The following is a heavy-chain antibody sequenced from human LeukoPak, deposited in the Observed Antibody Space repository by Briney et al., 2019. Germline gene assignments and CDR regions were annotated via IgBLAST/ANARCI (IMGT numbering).Heavy chain of an antibody. Sequence: PSQTLSLTCTVSGGSISSGGYYWSWIRQHPGKGLEWIGYIYYSGSTYYNPSLKSRVTISVDTSKNQFSLKLSSVTAADTAVYYCARVPYCTNGVCYRWGYYYYYGMDVWGQGTTVTVSS. CDR3: ARVPYCTNGVCYRWGYYYYYGMDV. CDR1: GGSISSGGYY. D-gene: IGHD2-8*01. J-gene: IGHJ6*02. CDR2: IYYSGST. V-gene: IGHV4-31*03.